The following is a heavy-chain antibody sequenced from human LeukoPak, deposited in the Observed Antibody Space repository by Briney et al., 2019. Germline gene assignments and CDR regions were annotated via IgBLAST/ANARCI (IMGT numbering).Heavy chain of an antibody. J-gene: IGHJ5*02. Sequence: PGGSLRLSCAASGFTLISYAMSWVRQAPGKGLEWVSAISGSGGSTYYADSVKGRFTISRDNSKNTLYLQMNGLRAEDTAVYYCAKLVPAARGDWFDPWGQGTLVTVSS. D-gene: IGHD2-2*01. CDR1: GFTLISYA. CDR3: AKLVPAARGDWFDP. CDR2: ISGSGGST. V-gene: IGHV3-23*01.